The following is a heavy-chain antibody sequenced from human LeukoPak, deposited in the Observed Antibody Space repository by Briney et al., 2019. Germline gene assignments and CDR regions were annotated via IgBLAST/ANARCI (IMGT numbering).Heavy chain of an antibody. V-gene: IGHV4-34*01. CDR1: GGSFSGYY. CDR2: INHSGST. J-gene: IGHJ3*01. D-gene: IGHD3-16*01. Sequence: PSETLSLTCAVYGGSFSGYYWSWIRQPPGKGLEWIGEINHSGSTNYNPSLKSRVTISVDTSKNQFSLKLSPVTAADTAVYYCARRWVYDKRAFDAWGQGTMVTVSS. CDR3: ARRWVYDKRAFDA.